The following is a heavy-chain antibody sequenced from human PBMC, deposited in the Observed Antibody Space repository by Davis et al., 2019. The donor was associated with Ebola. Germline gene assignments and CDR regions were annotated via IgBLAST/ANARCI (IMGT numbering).Heavy chain of an antibody. CDR1: GGSITSNSYY. J-gene: IGHJ5*02. D-gene: IGHD5-24*01. V-gene: IGHV4-39*01. CDR3: TRWGGRWLQFGVDWFDP. Sequence: MPSETLSLTCTVSGGSITSNSYYWGWIRQPPGRGLAWIGSIYFSGSTYYNASLKSRVTISVDTSKNQFSLKLSSVTAADTAVYYCTRWGGRWLQFGVDWFDPWGQGTLVTVSS. CDR2: IYFSGST.